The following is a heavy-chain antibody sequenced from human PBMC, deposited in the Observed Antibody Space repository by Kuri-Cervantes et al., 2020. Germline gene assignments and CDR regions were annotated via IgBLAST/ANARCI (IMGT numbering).Heavy chain of an antibody. D-gene: IGHD3-3*01. J-gene: IGHJ6*02. CDR1: GGTFSSYA. CDR3: ASVLRFLEWLGGGMDV. Sequence: SVKVSCKASGGTFSSYAISWVRQAPGQGLEWMGGIIPIFGTANYAQKFQGRVTITADESTSTAYMELSSLRSEDTAVYYCASVLRFLEWLGGGMDVWGQGTTGTVSS. V-gene: IGHV1-69*13. CDR2: IIPIFGTA.